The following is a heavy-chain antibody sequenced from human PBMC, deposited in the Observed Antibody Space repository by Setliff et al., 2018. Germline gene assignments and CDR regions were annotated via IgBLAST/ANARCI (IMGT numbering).Heavy chain of an antibody. CDR1: GYSITSGRS. J-gene: IGHJ6*02. CDR2: VFHSGRT. CDR3: AREKGDPNYNFWSGYYLYYYYGMDV. Sequence: SETLSLTCGVSGYSITSGRSWGWIRQTPGKGLEWIANVFHSGRTYYNPSLKSRATISVDTSKNQFSLKLSSVTAADTAVYYCAREKGDPNYNFWSGYYLYYYYGMDVWGQGTTVTVSS. D-gene: IGHD3-3*01. V-gene: IGHV4-38-2*02.